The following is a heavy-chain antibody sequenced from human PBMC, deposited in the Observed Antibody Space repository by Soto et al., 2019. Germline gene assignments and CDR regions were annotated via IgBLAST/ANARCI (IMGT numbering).Heavy chain of an antibody. J-gene: IGHJ6*02. CDR3: ARDGVGGRYYYYGMDV. CDR2: ISSSGSTI. D-gene: IGHD1-26*01. V-gene: IGHV3-11*01. CDR1: GFTFSDYY. Sequence: PGGSLRLSCAASGFTFSDYYMSWIRQAPGKGLEWVSYISSSGSTIHYADSVKGRFTISRDNAKNSLYLQMNSLRAEDTAVYYCARDGVGGRYYYYGMDVWGQGTTVTVSS.